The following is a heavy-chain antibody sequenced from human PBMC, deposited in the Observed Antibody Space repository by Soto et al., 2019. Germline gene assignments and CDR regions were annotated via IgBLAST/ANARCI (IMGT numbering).Heavy chain of an antibody. D-gene: IGHD5-18*01. J-gene: IGHJ4*02. Sequence: EVPLAESGGGLVKPGGSLRLSCAVSGVTLSNVWMNWVRQAPGKGPEWVGRIKSKTDGGTVEYAAPVKDRFTISRDDSENTLYLQMNSLKTEDTAVYYCSHGYYQYFESWGQGTLVTVSS. V-gene: IGHV3-15*07. CDR3: SHGYYQYFES. CDR1: GVTLSNVW. CDR2: IKSKTDGGTV.